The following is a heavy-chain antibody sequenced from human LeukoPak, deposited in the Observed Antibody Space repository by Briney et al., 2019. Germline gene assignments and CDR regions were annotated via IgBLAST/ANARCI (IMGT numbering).Heavy chain of an antibody. V-gene: IGHV5-51*01. J-gene: IGHJ6*03. Sequence: GESLKISCKGSGYSFTSYWIGWVRQMPGKGLEWMGIIYPGDSDTRYSPSFQGQVTISADKSISTAYLQWSSLRAEDAAVYYCAKDPRGSYSRDYYYYMDVWGKGTTVTVSS. D-gene: IGHD1-26*01. CDR3: AKDPRGSYSRDYYYYMDV. CDR1: GYSFTSYW. CDR2: IYPGDSDT.